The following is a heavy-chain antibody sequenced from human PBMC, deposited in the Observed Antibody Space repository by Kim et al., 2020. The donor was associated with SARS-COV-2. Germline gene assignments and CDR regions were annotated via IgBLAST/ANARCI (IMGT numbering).Heavy chain of an antibody. CDR3: ARQGGRWAFDI. V-gene: IGHV5-51*01. CDR2: IYAGDSDT. J-gene: IGHJ3*02. Sequence: GESLKISCKGSGYTFTSNWIGWVRQMPGKGLEWMGIIYAGDSDTKYSPSFQGQVTISADRSISTAYLQWSSLKASDSAMYFCARQGGRWAFDIWGQGTMVTVSS. CDR1: GYTFTSNW. D-gene: IGHD3-16*01.